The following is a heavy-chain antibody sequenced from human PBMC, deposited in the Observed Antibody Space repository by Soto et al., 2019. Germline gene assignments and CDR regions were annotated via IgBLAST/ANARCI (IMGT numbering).Heavy chain of an antibody. J-gene: IGHJ4*02. D-gene: IGHD6-13*01. CDR2: ISYDGSNE. V-gene: IGHV3-30*18. CDR1: GFTFSNYG. CDR3: AKVVHSSTWYRYFDY. Sequence: GSLRLSCAASGFTFSNYGMHWVRQALGKGLEWVAVISYDGSNEYYVDSVKGRFTISRDNSKNTLYLQMNSLRAEDTAVYYCAKVVHSSTWYRYFDYWGQGTLVTVSS.